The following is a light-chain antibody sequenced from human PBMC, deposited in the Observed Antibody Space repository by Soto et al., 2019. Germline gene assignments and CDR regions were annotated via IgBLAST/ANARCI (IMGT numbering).Light chain of an antibody. Sequence: DIQMTQSPSSLSASVGDRVTITCRASQSISSYLNWYQQKPGKAPKLLIYAASSLQSGVPSRYSDSGSGTDFTLTISSLQPEDFATYYFQQSYSTRTFGQGNKVEIK. V-gene: IGKV1-39*01. J-gene: IGKJ1*01. CDR2: AAS. CDR3: QQSYSTRT. CDR1: QSISSY.